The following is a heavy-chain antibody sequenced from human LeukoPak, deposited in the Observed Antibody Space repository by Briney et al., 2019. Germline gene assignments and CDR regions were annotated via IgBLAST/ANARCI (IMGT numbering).Heavy chain of an antibody. Sequence: SETLSLTRTVSGGSISSHFWSWIRQPPGKGLEWIGNIYNSGTNNYNPSLNGRVTMSVDTSKNQLSLQLTSVTAADTAVDYCTKATQWLAFDYWGRGTLVTVSS. CDR1: GGSISSHF. CDR3: TKATQWLAFDY. D-gene: IGHD6-19*01. CDR2: IYNSGTN. V-gene: IGHV4-59*11. J-gene: IGHJ4*02.